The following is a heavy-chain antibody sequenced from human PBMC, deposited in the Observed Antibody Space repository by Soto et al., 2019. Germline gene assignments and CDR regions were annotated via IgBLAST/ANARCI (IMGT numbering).Heavy chain of an antibody. CDR3: ARFREMPTVPNXFDY. D-gene: IGHD4-4*01. J-gene: IGHJ4*02. CDR1: GYTFTSYY. Sequence: ASVKVSCKASGYTFTSYYMHWVRQAPGQGLEWMGIINPSGGSTSYAQKFQGRVTMTRDTSTSTVYMELSSLRSEDTAVYYCARFREMPTVPNXFDYWGQATLVTVSS. V-gene: IGHV1-46*01. CDR2: INPSGGST.